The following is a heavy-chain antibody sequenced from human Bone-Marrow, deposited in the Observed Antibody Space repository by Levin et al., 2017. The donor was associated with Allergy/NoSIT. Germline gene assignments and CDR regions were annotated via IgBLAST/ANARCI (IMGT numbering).Heavy chain of an antibody. V-gene: IGHV3-33*01. CDR3: ARDSTPVDFWSGDYPHDAFDI. CDR2: IWYDGSNK. J-gene: IGHJ3*02. D-gene: IGHD3-3*01. CDR1: GFTFSSYG. Sequence: GESLKISCAASGFTFSSYGMHWVRQAPGKGLEWVAVIWYDGSNKYYADSVKGRFTISRDNSKNTLYLQMNSLRAEDTAVYYCARDSTPVDFWSGDYPHDAFDIWGQGTMVTVSS.